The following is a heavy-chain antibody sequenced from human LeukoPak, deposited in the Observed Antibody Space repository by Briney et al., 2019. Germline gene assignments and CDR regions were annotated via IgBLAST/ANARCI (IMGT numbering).Heavy chain of an antibody. CDR1: GYTFTSYG. CDR3: TRGERVVVAAYYYYDMDV. CDR2: ISAYNGNT. V-gene: IGHV1-18*01. D-gene: IGHD2-15*01. J-gene: IGHJ6*02. Sequence: ASVKVSCKASGYTFTSYGISWVRQAPGQGLEWMGWISAYNGNTNYAQKLQGRVTMTTDTSTSIAYMELRSLRSDDTAVYYCTRGERVVVAAYYYYDMDVWGQGTTVTVSS.